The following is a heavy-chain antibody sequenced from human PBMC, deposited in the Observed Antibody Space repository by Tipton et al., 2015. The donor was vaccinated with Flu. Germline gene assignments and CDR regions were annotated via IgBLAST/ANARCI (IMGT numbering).Heavy chain of an antibody. CDR2: SNPTGGST. CDR3: AKDGWDASGWYHFDN. J-gene: IGHJ4*02. V-gene: IGHV1-46*01. CDR1: GYTFSNYY. Sequence: QLVQSGAEVKKPGDSVKVSCKASGYTFSNYYMHWVRQAHGQGLEWMGQSNPTGGSTIYAQKFQDRVTMTADTSTSTVYMELNSLRSEDTAVYYCAKDGWDASGWYHFDNWGKGSLVTVS. D-gene: IGHD6-19*01.